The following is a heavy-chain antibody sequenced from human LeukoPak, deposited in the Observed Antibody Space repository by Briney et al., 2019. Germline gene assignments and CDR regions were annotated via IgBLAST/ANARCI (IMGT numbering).Heavy chain of an antibody. CDR1: GYTFTSYG. D-gene: IGHD6-6*01. Sequence: GASVKVSCKASGYTFTSYGISWVRQAPGQGLEWMGWISAYNGNTNYAQKLRGRVTMTTDTSTSTAYMELRSLRSDDTAVYYCARRGIAARPDYYYGMDVWGQGTTVTVSS. J-gene: IGHJ6*02. CDR3: ARRGIAARPDYYYGMDV. CDR2: ISAYNGNT. V-gene: IGHV1-18*01.